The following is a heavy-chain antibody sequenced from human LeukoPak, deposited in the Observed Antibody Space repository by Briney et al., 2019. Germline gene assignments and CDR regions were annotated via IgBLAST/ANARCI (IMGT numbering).Heavy chain of an antibody. D-gene: IGHD6-13*01. V-gene: IGHV3-30-3*01. Sequence: GGSLRLSCAASGFTFSSYAMNWVRQAPGKGLEWVALISYDGSNKNYADSVKGRFTISRDNSKNTLYLQMNSLRAEDTAVYYCAREASAAAAGTGDFWGQGTLVTVSS. CDR1: GFTFSSYA. CDR3: AREASAAAAGTGDF. CDR2: ISYDGSNK. J-gene: IGHJ4*02.